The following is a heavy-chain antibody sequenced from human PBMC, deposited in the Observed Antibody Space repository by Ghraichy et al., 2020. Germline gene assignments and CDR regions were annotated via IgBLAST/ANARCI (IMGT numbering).Heavy chain of an antibody. CDR3: ARSTGWYYFDS. CDR2: ISGSGTSI. Sequence: GGSLRLSCAASGFTFSDYYMTWIRQAPGKGLEWLSYISGSGTSIYYADSVKGRFTISRDNSKNSLYLRVNSLRAEDTAVYYCARSTGWYYFDSWGQGTLVTVSS. D-gene: IGHD6-19*01. CDR1: GFTFSDYY. J-gene: IGHJ4*02. V-gene: IGHV3-11*01.